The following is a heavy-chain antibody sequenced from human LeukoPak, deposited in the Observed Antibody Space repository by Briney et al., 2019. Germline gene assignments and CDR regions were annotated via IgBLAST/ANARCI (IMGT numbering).Heavy chain of an antibody. CDR2: IYYSGST. J-gene: IGHJ4*02. D-gene: IGHD3-16*02. V-gene: IGHV4-59*01. Sequence: SETLSLTCTVSGGSISSYYWSWIRQPPGKGLEWIGYIYYSGSTNYNPSLKSRVTISVDTSKNQFSLKLSSVTAADPAVYYCASSPGSVPFGGVIDLYFDYWGQGTLVTVSS. CDR3: ASSPGSVPFGGVIDLYFDY. CDR1: GGSISSYY.